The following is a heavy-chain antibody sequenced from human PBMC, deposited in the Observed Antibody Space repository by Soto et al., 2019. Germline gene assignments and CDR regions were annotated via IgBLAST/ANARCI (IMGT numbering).Heavy chain of an antibody. V-gene: IGHV4-31*03. CDR2: IYYSGST. CDR3: ARDGYWSGYPTIDAFDI. J-gene: IGHJ3*02. CDR1: GGSISSGGYY. D-gene: IGHD3-3*01. Sequence: QVQLQESGPGLVKPSQTLSLTCTVSGGSISSGGYYWSWIRQHPGKGLEWIGYIYYSGSTYYNPSLKSRVTISVDTSKNQFSLKLSSVTAADTAVYYCARDGYWSGYPTIDAFDIWGQGTMVTVSS.